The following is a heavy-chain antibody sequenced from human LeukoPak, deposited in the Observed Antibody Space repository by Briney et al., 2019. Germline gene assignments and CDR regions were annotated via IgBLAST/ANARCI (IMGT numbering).Heavy chain of an antibody. Sequence: SETLSLTCTVSGDSISGYYWSWIRQPPGKGLEWIGNVYHSGSINYSPSLKSRVTISVDTSKNQFSLKLSSVTAADTAVYYCARSYSGIPYYFDYWGQGALVTVSS. J-gene: IGHJ4*02. CDR2: VYHSGSI. D-gene: IGHD1-26*01. V-gene: IGHV4-59*12. CDR3: ARSYSGIPYYFDY. CDR1: GDSISGYY.